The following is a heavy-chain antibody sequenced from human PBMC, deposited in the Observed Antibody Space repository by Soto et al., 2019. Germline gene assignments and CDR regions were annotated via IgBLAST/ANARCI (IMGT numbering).Heavy chain of an antibody. V-gene: IGHV3-30*18. Sequence: QVQLVESGGGVVQPGRSLRLSCAASGFTFSSYGMHWVRQAPGKGLEWVAVISYDGSNKYYADSVKGRFTISRDNSKNTLYLQMNSLRAEDTAVYYCAKSQSPGIAVRYYFDYWGQGTLVTVSS. J-gene: IGHJ4*02. CDR1: GFTFSSYG. D-gene: IGHD6-19*01. CDR3: AKSQSPGIAVRYYFDY. CDR2: ISYDGSNK.